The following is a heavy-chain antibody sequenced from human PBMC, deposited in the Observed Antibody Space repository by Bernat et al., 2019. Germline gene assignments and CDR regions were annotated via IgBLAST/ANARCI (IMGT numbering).Heavy chain of an antibody. CDR1: GFTFSDYY. CDR3: ATPITSAFDI. V-gene: IGHV3-11*06. J-gene: IGHJ3*02. Sequence: QVQLVESGGGLVKPGGSLRLSCASSGFTFSDYYMSWIRQAPGKGLEWVSYISNSSSYTNYAESGKGRFTITGDNDKNSLYLQMNSLRAEDTAVYYCATPITSAFDIWGQGTMVTVSS. D-gene: IGHD3-10*01. CDR2: ISNSSSYT.